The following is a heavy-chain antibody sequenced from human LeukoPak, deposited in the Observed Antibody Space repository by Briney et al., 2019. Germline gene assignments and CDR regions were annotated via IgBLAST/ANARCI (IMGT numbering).Heavy chain of an antibody. V-gene: IGHV3-48*04. J-gene: IGHJ3*02. D-gene: IGHD6-13*01. Sequence: GGSLRLSCAASGSTFSSHTMNWVRQAPGKGLEWISYISNTGSVIYYADSVKGRFTISRDNAKNSLYLQMNSLRAEDTAVYYCARARASTIYSSSWYGSAFDIWGQGTMVTVSS. CDR1: GSTFSSHT. CDR3: ARARASTIYSSSWYGSAFDI. CDR2: ISNTGSVI.